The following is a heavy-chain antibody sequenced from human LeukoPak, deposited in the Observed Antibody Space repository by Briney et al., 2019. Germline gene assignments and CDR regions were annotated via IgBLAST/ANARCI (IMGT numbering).Heavy chain of an antibody. J-gene: IGHJ4*02. CDR2: ISGSGGST. V-gene: IGHV3-23*01. Sequence: GGSLRLSCAASGFTFSSYGMSWVRQAPGKELEWVSAISGSGGSTYYADSVKGRFTISRDNSKNTLYLQMNSLRAEDRAVYYCAKGRIVVVPAASDYWGQGTLVTVSS. D-gene: IGHD2-2*01. CDR1: GFTFSSYG. CDR3: AKGRIVVVPAASDY.